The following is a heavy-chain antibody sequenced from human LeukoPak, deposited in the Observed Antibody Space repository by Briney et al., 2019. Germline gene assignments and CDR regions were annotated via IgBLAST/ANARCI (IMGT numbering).Heavy chain of an antibody. Sequence: SETLSLTCAVSGGSIRDYQWSWIRQPPGKGPEWIGEINHSGSTTYNPSLKSRVTMSVDTSKNQFSLKLSSVTAADTAVYYCARVPLYNFWTARTFFDSWGQGTLVTVSS. CDR2: INHSGST. D-gene: IGHD3/OR15-3a*01. J-gene: IGHJ4*02. CDR3: ARVPLYNFWTARTFFDS. V-gene: IGHV4-34*01. CDR1: GGSIRDYQ.